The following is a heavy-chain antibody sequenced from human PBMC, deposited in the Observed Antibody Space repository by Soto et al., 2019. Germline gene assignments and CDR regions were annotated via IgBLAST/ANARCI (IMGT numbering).Heavy chain of an antibody. D-gene: IGHD6-13*01. V-gene: IGHV1-69*13. CDR2: IIPIFGTA. Sequence: KDTGASVKVSCKASGGTFSSYAISWVRQAPGQGLEWMGGIIPIFGTANYAQKFQGRVTITADESTSTAYMELSSLRSEDTAVYYCARDQIAAARGYNWFDPWGQGTLVTVSS. J-gene: IGHJ5*02. CDR1: GGTFSSYA. CDR3: ARDQIAAARGYNWFDP.